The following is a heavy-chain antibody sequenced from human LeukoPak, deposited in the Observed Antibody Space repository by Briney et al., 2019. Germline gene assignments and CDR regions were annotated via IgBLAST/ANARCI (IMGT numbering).Heavy chain of an antibody. CDR3: AKANYYDSSGYTDY. D-gene: IGHD3-22*01. CDR2: ISGSGGRT. CDR1: GFIFSNYA. J-gene: IGHJ4*02. V-gene: IGHV3-23*01. Sequence: GGSLSLSCAAAGFIFSNYAMNWFRQAPVKGLDSVSGISGSGGRTYYAGSVKGRFTISRDNSKNTLYLQMNSLRAEDTAVYYCAKANYYDSSGYTDYWGQGPLVTVSS.